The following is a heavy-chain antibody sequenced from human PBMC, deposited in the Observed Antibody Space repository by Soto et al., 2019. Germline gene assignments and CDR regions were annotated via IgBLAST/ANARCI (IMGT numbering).Heavy chain of an antibody. CDR1: GYSFSTYE. Sequence: EVQLVESGGGLVQPGGSLRLSCAASGYSFSTYEMSWVRQAPGKGLEWVSYISSGGTTIYYADSVKGRFTISRDDAKTSLDLHMNSLRVDDTGVYYCARGYAGSYGEYFQHWGQGTPVIVSS. J-gene: IGHJ1*01. V-gene: IGHV3-48*03. D-gene: IGHD1-26*01. CDR2: ISSGGTTI. CDR3: ARGYAGSYGEYFQH.